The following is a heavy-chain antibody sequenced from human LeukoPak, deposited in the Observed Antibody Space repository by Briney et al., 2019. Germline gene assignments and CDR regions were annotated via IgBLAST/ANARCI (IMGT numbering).Heavy chain of an antibody. V-gene: IGHV4-31*03. CDR1: GGSISSGGYY. D-gene: IGHD3-3*01. CDR3: ARGPYDFWSGYYTY. Sequence: SETLSLTCTVSGGSISSGGYYWSWIRQHPGKGLEWIGYIYYSGSTYYNPSLKSRVTISVDTSKNQFSLKLSSVTAADTAVYYCARGPYDFWSGYYTYWGQGTLVTVSS. CDR2: IYYSGST. J-gene: IGHJ4*02.